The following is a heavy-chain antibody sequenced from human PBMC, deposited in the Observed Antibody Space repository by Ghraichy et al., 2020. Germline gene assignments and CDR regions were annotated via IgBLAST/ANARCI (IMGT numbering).Heavy chain of an antibody. CDR3: ARQWTGGSLNYYDF. J-gene: IGHJ4*02. D-gene: IGHD3/OR15-3a*01. Sequence: SETLSLTCTVSGGFINDFYWNWIRQPPGKGLEWIGYIYSSRATRYNPSLNSRATMSVDTSKNQFSLKLASVTAADAAVYYCARQWTGGSLNYYDFWGRGTLVTVSA. CDR1: GGFINDFY. V-gene: IGHV4-59*08. CDR2: IYSSRAT.